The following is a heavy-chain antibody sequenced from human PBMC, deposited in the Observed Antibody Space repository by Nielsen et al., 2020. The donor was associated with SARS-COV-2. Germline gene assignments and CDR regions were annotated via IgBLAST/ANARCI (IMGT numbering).Heavy chain of an antibody. CDR2: INPTNGGT. D-gene: IGHD1-14*01. CDR3: ARLGNPRSFFDH. V-gene: IGHV1-46*01. J-gene: IGHJ4*02. Sequence: ASVKVSCKASGYTFTNFGISWVRQAPGQGLEWMGLINPTNGGTTYAQKFLGTVTMTRDTSTSTVYMELSRLRFDDTAVYYCARLGNPRSFFDHWGQGTLVSVSS. CDR1: GYTFTNFG.